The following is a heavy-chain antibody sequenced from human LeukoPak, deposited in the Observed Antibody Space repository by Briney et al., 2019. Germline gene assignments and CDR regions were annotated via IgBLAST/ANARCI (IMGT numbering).Heavy chain of an antibody. Sequence: PSETLSLTCAVYGGSFSGYYWSWIRQPPGKGLEWIGEINHSGSTNYNPSLKSRATISVDTSKNQFSLKLSSVTAADTAVYYCARGLGYCSSTSCFNWFDPWGQGTLVTVSS. V-gene: IGHV4-34*01. J-gene: IGHJ5*02. CDR1: GGSFSGYY. CDR2: INHSGST. CDR3: ARGLGYCSSTSCFNWFDP. D-gene: IGHD2-2*01.